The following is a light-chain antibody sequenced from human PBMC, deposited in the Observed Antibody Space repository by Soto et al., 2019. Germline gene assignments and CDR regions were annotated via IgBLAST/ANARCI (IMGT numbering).Light chain of an antibody. CDR2: AAS. J-gene: IGKJ1*01. CDR1: QGISTY. V-gene: IGKV1-39*01. Sequence: DIQMTQSPSSLSASVGDRLTITCRASQGISTYLNWYQQKPGKAPKLLIYAASTLQSGVPSRFSGSGSATDFTLTVSSLQPEGFATYSCQQNYSATWTFGQGTKVDIK. CDR3: QQNYSATWT.